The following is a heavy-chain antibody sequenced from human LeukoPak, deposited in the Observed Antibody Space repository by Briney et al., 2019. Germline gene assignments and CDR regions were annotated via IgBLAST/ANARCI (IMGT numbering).Heavy chain of an antibody. CDR1: GGSISSYY. V-gene: IGHV4-59*01. J-gene: IGHJ3*02. Sequence: SETLSLTYTVPGGSISSYYWSWIRQPPGKGLEWIGYIYYSGRTNYNPSLKSRVTISVETSKKQFFLNLSSVTAADTAVYYCARGWGGDIWGQGTMVTVSS. CDR2: IYYSGRT. D-gene: IGHD3-16*01. CDR3: ARGWGGDI.